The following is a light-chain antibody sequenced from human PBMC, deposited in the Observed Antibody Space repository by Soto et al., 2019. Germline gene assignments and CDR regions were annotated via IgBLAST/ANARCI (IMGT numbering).Light chain of an antibody. CDR2: EVS. Sequence: QSALTQPPSASGSPGQSVTISCTGTSSDVGGYNYVSWYQQHPGKAPKLMIYEVSKRPSGVPDRFSGSKSGNTASLTVSGLQAEDEADYYCSSYAGSTHYVFGIGTKLTVL. J-gene: IGLJ1*01. CDR1: SSDVGGYNY. V-gene: IGLV2-8*01. CDR3: SSYAGSTHYV.